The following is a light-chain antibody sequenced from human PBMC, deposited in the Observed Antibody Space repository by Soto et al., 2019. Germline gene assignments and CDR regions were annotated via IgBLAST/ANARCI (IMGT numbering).Light chain of an antibody. CDR2: HTS. CDR1: QTVSSRD. CDR3: QQYFYTPPTYT. J-gene: IGKJ2*01. Sequence: EVVLTQSPGTLSLSPGDRVTLSCRASQTVSSRDLAWYQQKPGQAPRLLIYHTSIRATGIPDRFSGSGSGTDFTLTISRLEPEDFAMYYCQQYFYTPPTYTFGQGTKLEIK. V-gene: IGKV3-20*01.